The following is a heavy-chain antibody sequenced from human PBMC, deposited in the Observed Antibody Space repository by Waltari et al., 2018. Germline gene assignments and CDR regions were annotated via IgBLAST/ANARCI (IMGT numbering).Heavy chain of an antibody. CDR1: GFNFTLSG. D-gene: IGHD1-1*01. CDR2: ISYDGSNE. CDR3: VKGNEIDY. Sequence: QVHLVESGGGVVQTGGSLRRSCAASGFNFTLSGMHWVRQAPGKGLEWVSFISYDGSNENYADSVKGRFTMSRDNSKKMLYVQMNNLRAEDSAVYYCVKGNEIDYWGQGTLVTVSS. J-gene: IGHJ4*02. V-gene: IGHV3-30*02.